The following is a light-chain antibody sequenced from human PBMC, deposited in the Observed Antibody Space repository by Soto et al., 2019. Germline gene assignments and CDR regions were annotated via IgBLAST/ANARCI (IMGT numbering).Light chain of an antibody. CDR1: QSINSD. CDR3: QQYNNWPRT. Sequence: EIVMTQSPATLSVSPGERATLSCRASQSINSDLAWYQQKPGQAPRLLIYRASSRATGIPARFSGSGSGTEFTLTISSLQSEDFAVYWCQQYNNWPRTFGQGTKVDIK. V-gene: IGKV3-15*01. CDR2: RAS. J-gene: IGKJ1*01.